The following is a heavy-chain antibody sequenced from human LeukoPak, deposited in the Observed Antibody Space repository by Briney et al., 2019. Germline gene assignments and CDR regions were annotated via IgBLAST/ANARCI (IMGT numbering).Heavy chain of an antibody. CDR3: AKDSGWQLLRAEYFQH. CDR1: GFTFDNYA. D-gene: IGHD2-15*01. Sequence: PGGSLRLSCAASGFTFDNYAIHWVRQVQGKSLEWVSLISADGRSTYYADSVKGRFTISRDNSKSSLYLQMRSLTTEDTAVYYCAKDSGWQLLRAEYFQHWGPGTLVTVSS. V-gene: IGHV3-43*02. CDR2: ISADGRST. J-gene: IGHJ1*01.